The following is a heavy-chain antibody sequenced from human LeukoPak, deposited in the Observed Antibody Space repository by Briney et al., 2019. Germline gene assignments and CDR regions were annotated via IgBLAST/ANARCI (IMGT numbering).Heavy chain of an antibody. CDR2: VYDSGGT. D-gene: IGHD3-22*01. J-gene: IGHJ4*02. V-gene: IGHV4-59*11. CDR1: GVSISGHY. CDR3: ARGHYYDTSGDY. Sequence: SETLSLTSTISGVSISGHYWSWVRQPPGKGLEWIGYVYDSGGTNYNPSLKSRVTISVDTSKNQFSLGLSSVTAADTAVYYCARGHYYDTSGDYWGQGILVTVSS.